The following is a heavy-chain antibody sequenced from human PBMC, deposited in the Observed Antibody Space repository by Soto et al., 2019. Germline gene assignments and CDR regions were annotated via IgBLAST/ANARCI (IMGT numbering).Heavy chain of an antibody. V-gene: IGHV3-74*01. CDR2: INSDGSST. CDR3: ATLWGSYRPFDY. Sequence: GGSLRLSCAASGFTFSSYWMHWVRQAPGKGLVWVSRINSDGSSTSYADSVKGRFTISRDNAKNTLYLQMNSLRAEDTAVYYCATLWGSYRPFDYWGQGTLVTVSS. D-gene: IGHD3-16*02. J-gene: IGHJ4*02. CDR1: GFTFSSYW.